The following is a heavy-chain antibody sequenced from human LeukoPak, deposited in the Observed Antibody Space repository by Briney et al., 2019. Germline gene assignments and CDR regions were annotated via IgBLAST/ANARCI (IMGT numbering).Heavy chain of an antibody. CDR2: IYTSGST. J-gene: IGHJ3*02. Sequence: PSGTLSLXCTVSGGSISSYYWSWIRQPAGKGLEWIGRIYTSGSTNYNPSLKSRVTMSVDTSKNQFSLKLSSVTAADTAVYYCARDLDYGDYEYAFDIWGQGTMVTVSS. CDR1: GGSISSYY. D-gene: IGHD4-17*01. V-gene: IGHV4-4*07. CDR3: ARDLDYGDYEYAFDI.